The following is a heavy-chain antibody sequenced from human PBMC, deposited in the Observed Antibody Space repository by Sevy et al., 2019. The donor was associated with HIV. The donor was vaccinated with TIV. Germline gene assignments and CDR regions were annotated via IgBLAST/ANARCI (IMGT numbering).Heavy chain of an antibody. D-gene: IGHD1-26*01. CDR3: ARDMGSSGSYDGYFVY. CDR2: INPNSGGT. CDR1: GYTFTGYY. V-gene: IGHV1-2*02. J-gene: IGHJ4*02. Sequence: ASVKVSCKASGYTFTGYYMHWVRQAPGQGLEWMGWINPNSGGTNFAQKFQGRVTMTRDTSISTAYMELSRLRSDDTAVYYWARDMGSSGSYDGYFVYWGQGTLFTVSS.